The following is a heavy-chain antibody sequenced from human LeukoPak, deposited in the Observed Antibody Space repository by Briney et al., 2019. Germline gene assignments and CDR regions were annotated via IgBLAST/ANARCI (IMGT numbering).Heavy chain of an antibody. CDR1: GYTFTSYA. V-gene: IGHV7-4-1*02. CDR3: ASSGYYYLGLIDY. J-gene: IGHJ4*02. Sequence: ASVNVSCTASGYTFTSYAMNWVRQAPGQGLEWMGWINTNTGNPTYAQGFTGRFVFSLDTSVSTAYLQISSLKAENTAVYYCASSGYYYLGLIDYWGQGTLVTVSS. CDR2: INTNTGNP. D-gene: IGHD3-22*01.